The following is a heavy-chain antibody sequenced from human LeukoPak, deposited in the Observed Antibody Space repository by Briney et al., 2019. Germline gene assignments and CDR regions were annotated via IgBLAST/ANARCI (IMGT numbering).Heavy chain of an antibody. J-gene: IGHJ4*02. CDR2: INPSGGST. CDR1: GYTFTSYY. V-gene: IGHV1-46*01. Sequence: ASVKVSCKASGYTFTSYYMHWVRQAPGQGLEWMGIINPSGGSTSYAQKFQGRVTMTRDMSTSTVYMELSSLRSEDTAVYYCARDRVPYYYGSGSYIYMGYWGQGILVTVSS. D-gene: IGHD3-10*01. CDR3: ARDRVPYYYGSGSYIYMGY.